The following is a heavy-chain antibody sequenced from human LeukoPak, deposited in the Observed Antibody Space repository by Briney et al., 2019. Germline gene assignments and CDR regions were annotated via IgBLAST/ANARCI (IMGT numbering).Heavy chain of an antibody. CDR1: GFVFSNYA. CDR2: ISITGGRT. CDR3: AKDSGYYYDTSGYYHFDY. J-gene: IGHJ4*02. V-gene: IGHV3-23*01. D-gene: IGHD3-22*01. Sequence: GGSLRLSCVASGFVFSNYAMSWVRQAPGKGLEWVSAISITGGRTYYADSVKGRFTISRDNSKNTLYLQMNSLRAEDTAVYYCAKDSGYYYDTSGYYHFDYWGQGTLVTVSS.